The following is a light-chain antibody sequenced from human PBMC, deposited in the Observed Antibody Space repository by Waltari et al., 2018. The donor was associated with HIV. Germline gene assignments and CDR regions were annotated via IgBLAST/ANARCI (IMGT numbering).Light chain of an antibody. CDR2: DNY. CDR1: TSNIRNNY. Sequence: QSLLTQPPSVSAATGQKIIISCSGSTSNIRNNYVSWYQHLPGTAPKVLIYDNYKRPSVIPDRFSGSKSGTSATLAITGFQTGDEADYYCATWDSSLSAVVFGGGTKVTVL. CDR3: ATWDSSLSAVV. J-gene: IGLJ2*01. V-gene: IGLV1-51*01.